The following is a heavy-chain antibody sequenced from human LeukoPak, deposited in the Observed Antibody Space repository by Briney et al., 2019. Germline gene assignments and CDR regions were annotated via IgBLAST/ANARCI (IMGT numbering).Heavy chain of an antibody. CDR2: IHSSGTT. J-gene: IGHJ5*02. V-gene: IGHV4-59*01. Sequence: SETLSLTCTVSGDSISGYDWSWIRQPPGKGLEWIAFIHSSGTTNYNPSLKSRVSISVDTSNNQFSLNVNSVTAADTAFYYCARGGASSEWFDPWGQGTLVTVSS. D-gene: IGHD6-25*01. CDR3: ARGGASSEWFDP. CDR1: GDSISGYD.